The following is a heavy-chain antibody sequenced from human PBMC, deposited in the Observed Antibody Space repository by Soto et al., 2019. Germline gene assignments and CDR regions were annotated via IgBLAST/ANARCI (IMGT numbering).Heavy chain of an antibody. CDR3: ARASAYYELGGRFYFDY. CDR1: GFTFSSYD. J-gene: IGHJ4*02. V-gene: IGHV3-13*01. D-gene: IGHD2-15*01. CDR2: IGTAGDT. Sequence: GGSLRLSCAASGFTFSSYDMHWVRQATGKGLEWVSAIGTAGDTYYPGSVKGRFTISRENAKNSLYLQMNSLRAEDTAVYYCARASAYYELGGRFYFDYWGQGTLVTVSS.